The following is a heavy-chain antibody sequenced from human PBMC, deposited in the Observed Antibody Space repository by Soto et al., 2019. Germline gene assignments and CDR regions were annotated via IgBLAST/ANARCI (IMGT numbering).Heavy chain of an antibody. CDR1: GGSISSGVYY. CDR3: ARAAAGTAWFDP. V-gene: IGHV4-31*03. J-gene: IGHJ5*02. D-gene: IGHD6-13*01. Sequence: PSETLSLTCTVSGGSISSGVYYWSWIRQHPGKGLEWIGYIYYSGSTYYNPSLKSRVTISVDTSKNQFSLKLSSVTAADTAVYYCARAAAGTAWFDPWGQGTLVTVSS. CDR2: IYYSGST.